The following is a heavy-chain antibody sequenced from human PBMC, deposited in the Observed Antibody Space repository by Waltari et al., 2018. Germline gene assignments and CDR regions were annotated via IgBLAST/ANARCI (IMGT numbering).Heavy chain of an antibody. J-gene: IGHJ6*02. V-gene: IGHV1-69*01. Sequence: GLEWMGGIIPIFGTANYAQKFQGRVTITADESTSTAYMELSSLRSEDTAVYYCARGQGDIVVVPAAMQGEPCYYYYGMDVWGQGTTVTVSS. D-gene: IGHD2-2*01. CDR2: IIPIFGTA. CDR3: ARGQGDIVVVPAAMQGEPCYYYYGMDV.